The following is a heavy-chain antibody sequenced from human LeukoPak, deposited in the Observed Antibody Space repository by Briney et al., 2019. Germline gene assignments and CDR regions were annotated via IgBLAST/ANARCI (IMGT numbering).Heavy chain of an antibody. Sequence: GRSLRLSCAASGFTFSSYGMHWVRQAPGKGLEWVAVISYDQSNKQYADSVKGRFTISRDNAKNSLYLQMNSLRAEGTAVYYCARDTSGGSPFDYWGQGTLVTVSS. CDR2: ISYDQSNK. J-gene: IGHJ4*02. CDR3: ARDTSGGSPFDY. V-gene: IGHV3-30*03. D-gene: IGHD2-15*01. CDR1: GFTFSSYG.